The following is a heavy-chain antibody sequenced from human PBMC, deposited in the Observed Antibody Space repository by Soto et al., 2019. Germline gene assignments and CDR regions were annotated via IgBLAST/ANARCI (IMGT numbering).Heavy chain of an antibody. CDR1: GFTFSSYE. Sequence: GGSLRLSCAASGFTFSSYEMNWVRQAPGKGLEWVSYISSSGSTIYYADSVKGRFTISRDNAKNSLYLQMNSLRAEDTAVYYCARERWELQYFDYWGQGTLVTVSS. D-gene: IGHD1-26*01. V-gene: IGHV3-48*03. CDR2: ISSSGSTI. J-gene: IGHJ4*02. CDR3: ARERWELQYFDY.